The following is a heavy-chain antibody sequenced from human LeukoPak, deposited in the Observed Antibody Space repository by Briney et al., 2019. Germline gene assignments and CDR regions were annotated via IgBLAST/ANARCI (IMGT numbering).Heavy chain of an antibody. V-gene: IGHV3-30-3*01. CDR1: GFTFSSHS. CDR3: ARETPSSSSWYIDY. Sequence: GGSLRLSCAASGFTFSSHSMHWVRQAPGKGLEWVADISYDGSNKYYADSVKGRFTISRDNSKNTLYLQMNSLRAEDTAVYYCARETPSSSSWYIDYWGQGTLVTVSS. J-gene: IGHJ4*02. CDR2: ISYDGSNK. D-gene: IGHD6-13*01.